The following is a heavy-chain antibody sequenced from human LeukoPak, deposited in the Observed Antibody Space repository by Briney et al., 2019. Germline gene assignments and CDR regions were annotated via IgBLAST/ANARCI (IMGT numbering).Heavy chain of an antibody. CDR3: ARTLPGYSYGPFDY. CDR2: ISSSSSTI. D-gene: IGHD5-18*01. J-gene: IGHJ4*02. CDR1: GFTFSSYA. V-gene: IGHV3-48*01. Sequence: GGSLRLSCAASGFTFSSYAMNWVRQAPGKGLEWVSYISSSSSTISYTDSVKGRFTISRDNAKNSLYLQMNSLRAEDTAVYYCARTLPGYSYGPFDYWGQGTLVTVSS.